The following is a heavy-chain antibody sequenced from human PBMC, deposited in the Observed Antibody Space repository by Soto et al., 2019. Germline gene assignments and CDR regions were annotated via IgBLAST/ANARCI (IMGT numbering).Heavy chain of an antibody. Sequence: SETLSLTCTVSGGSISGYYWSWIRQPPGKGLEWIGYIYYSGSTNYNPSLKSRVTISVDTSKNQFSLRLSSVTAADTGVYYCARNSPSRSSRWFDPWGQGTLVTVSS. V-gene: IGHV4-59*01. CDR2: IYYSGST. CDR1: GGSISGYY. J-gene: IGHJ5*02. CDR3: ARNSPSRSSRWFDP.